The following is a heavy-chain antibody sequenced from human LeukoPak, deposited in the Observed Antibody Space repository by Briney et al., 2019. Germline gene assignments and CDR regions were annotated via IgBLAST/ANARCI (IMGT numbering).Heavy chain of an antibody. Sequence: SETLSLTCSVSGASISNYYWTWIRQPPGKGLEWIGYIYYTGSTNYNPSLKSRLTISVDTSKNQFSLKLTSVTAADTAVYYCAATRGSDGFDYWGQGTLVTVSS. CDR1: GASISNYY. D-gene: IGHD1-26*01. V-gene: IGHV4-59*01. CDR3: AATRGSDGFDY. J-gene: IGHJ4*02. CDR2: IYYTGST.